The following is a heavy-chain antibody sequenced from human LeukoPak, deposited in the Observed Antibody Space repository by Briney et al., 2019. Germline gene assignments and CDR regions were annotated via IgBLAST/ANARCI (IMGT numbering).Heavy chain of an antibody. CDR1: GYTFTSYY. CDR2: INPSGGST. Sequence: GASVKVSCKASGYTFTSYYMHWVRQAPGQGLEWMGIINPSGGSTSYAQKFQGRVTMTRDTSTSTVYMELRSLRSDDTAVYYCAKTTTTVTTGGFDYWGQGTLVTVSS. D-gene: IGHD4-17*01. CDR3: AKTTTTVTTGGFDY. J-gene: IGHJ4*02. V-gene: IGHV1-46*01.